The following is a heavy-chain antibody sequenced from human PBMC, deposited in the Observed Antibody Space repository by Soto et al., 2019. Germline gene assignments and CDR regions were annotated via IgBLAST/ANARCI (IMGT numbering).Heavy chain of an antibody. J-gene: IGHJ3*02. CDR1: GGTFSSYA. CDR3: APRVVVHAGGAFDI. Sequence: QVQLVQSGAEVKKPGSSVKVSCKASGGTFSSYAISWVRQAPGQGLEWMGGIVPIFGTANYAQKFQGRVTITEDESTSKAYMELSSLRSEDTAVYYCAPRVVVHAGGAFDIWGQGTMVTVSS. D-gene: IGHD2-8*02. CDR2: IVPIFGTA. V-gene: IGHV1-69*01.